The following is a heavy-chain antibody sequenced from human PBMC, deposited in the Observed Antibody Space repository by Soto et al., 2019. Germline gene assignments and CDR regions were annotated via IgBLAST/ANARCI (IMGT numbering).Heavy chain of an antibody. CDR2: IYYSGST. Sequence: SETLSLTCTVSGGSISSSSYYWGWIRQPPGKGLEWIGSIYYSGSTYYNPSLKSRVTISVDTSKNQFSLKLSSVTAADTAVYYCARLIHDYGDYVAAFDIWGQGTMVTVSS. J-gene: IGHJ3*02. D-gene: IGHD4-17*01. V-gene: IGHV4-39*01. CDR1: GGSISSSSYY. CDR3: ARLIHDYGDYVAAFDI.